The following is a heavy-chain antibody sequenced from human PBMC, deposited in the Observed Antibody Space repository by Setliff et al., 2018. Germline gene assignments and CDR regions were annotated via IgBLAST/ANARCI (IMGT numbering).Heavy chain of an antibody. D-gene: IGHD3-10*01. Sequence: RASVKVSCKASGYTFTDYYMHWVQQAPGKGLEWMGRVDPEDGETIYAEKFQGRVTITADTSTDTAYMELSSLRSEDTAVYYCATAPITMVRGVIPINWFDPWGQGTLVTVSS. CDR2: VDPEDGET. J-gene: IGHJ5*02. V-gene: IGHV1-69-2*01. CDR3: ATAPITMVRGVIPINWFDP. CDR1: GYTFTDYY.